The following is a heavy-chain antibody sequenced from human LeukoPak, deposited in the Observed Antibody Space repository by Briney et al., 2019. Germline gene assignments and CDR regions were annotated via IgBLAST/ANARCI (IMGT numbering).Heavy chain of an antibody. CDR3: AKWGDYDVLTGYYDPDY. D-gene: IGHD3-9*01. CDR1: GFTFSNYA. Sequence: GASLRLSCAASGFTFSNYAMSWVRQAPGKGLXXXXXXXGSGGGTYYADSVKGRFTISRDNSKNTLYLQMYSLRAEDTAVYYCAKWGDYDVLTGYYDPDYWGQGTLVTVSS. J-gene: IGHJ4*02. CDR2: XXGSGGGT. V-gene: IGHV3-23*01.